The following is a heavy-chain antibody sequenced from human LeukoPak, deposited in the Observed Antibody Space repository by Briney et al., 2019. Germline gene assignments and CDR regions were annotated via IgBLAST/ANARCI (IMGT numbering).Heavy chain of an antibody. J-gene: IGHJ4*02. Sequence: PGGSLRLSCAASGFTFSSYAMSWVRQAPGKGLEWVSAISGSGGSTYYADSVKGRFTISRDNSKNTLYLQMNSLRAEDTAVYYCAKEAYYDYVWGSYRNGLDYWGQGTLVTVSS. V-gene: IGHV3-23*01. CDR3: AKEAYYDYVWGSYRNGLDY. CDR2: ISGSGGST. CDR1: GFTFSSYA. D-gene: IGHD3-16*02.